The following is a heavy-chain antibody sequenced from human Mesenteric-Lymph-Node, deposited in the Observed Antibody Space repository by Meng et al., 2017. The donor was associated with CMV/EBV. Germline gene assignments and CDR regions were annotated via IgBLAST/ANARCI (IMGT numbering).Heavy chain of an antibody. J-gene: IGHJ4*02. CDR3: GCVWGGPD. CDR1: GFTFSTYG. CDR2: ISSSDSYI. Sequence: GEALKISCASSGFTFSTYGMSWGRQAPGKGLEWVSSISSSDSYIYYADSVKGRFTISRDNAENSLYLQMSSLRDDDTAVYYCGCVWGGPDWGQGTLVTVSS. D-gene: IGHD3-16*01. V-gene: IGHV3-21*06.